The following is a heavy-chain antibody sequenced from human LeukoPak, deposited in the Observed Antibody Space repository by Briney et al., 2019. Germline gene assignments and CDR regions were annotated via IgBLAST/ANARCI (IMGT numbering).Heavy chain of an antibody. V-gene: IGHV3-9*01. CDR3: AKGLWFGEFHPFDY. CDR2: IGWNSGSI. J-gene: IGHJ4*02. D-gene: IGHD3-10*01. Sequence: GGSLRLSCAASGFTFDDYAMHWVRQAPGKGLEWVSGIGWNSGSIGYADSVKGRFTISRDNAKNSLYLQMNSLRAEDTALYYCAKGLWFGEFHPFDYWGQGTLVTVSS. CDR1: GFTFDDYA.